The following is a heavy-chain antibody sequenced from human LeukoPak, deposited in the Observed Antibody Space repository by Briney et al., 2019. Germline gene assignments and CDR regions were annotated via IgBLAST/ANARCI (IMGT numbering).Heavy chain of an antibody. V-gene: IGHV4-4*07. CDR2: IYTSGST. J-gene: IGHJ4*02. CDR1: GGSIISYY. CDR3: ARVRSAAATNAFDY. D-gene: IGHD6-13*01. Sequence: SETLSLTCTVSGGSIISYYWSWIRQPAGKGLEWIGRIYTSGSTNYNPSLKSRVTMSVDTSKNQFSLQLSSVTAADTAVYYCARVRSAAATNAFDYCGQGTLVTVSS.